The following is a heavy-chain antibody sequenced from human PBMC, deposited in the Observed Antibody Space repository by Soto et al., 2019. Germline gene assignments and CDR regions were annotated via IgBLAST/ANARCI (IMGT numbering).Heavy chain of an antibody. CDR1: GYAFTDHY. Sequence: QVQLVQSGAEVKKPGASVKVSCKASGYAFTDHYIHWVRQAPGQGLEWMGLISPDGGSTRYSQKFLARITMTRDTSTSTVYMELSSLRSEDTAVYYCARAPRGGVIIVITSAQIDYWGQGTLVTVSS. CDR2: ISPDGGST. D-gene: IGHD3-3*01. CDR3: ARAPRGGVIIVITSAQIDY. V-gene: IGHV1-46*01. J-gene: IGHJ4*02.